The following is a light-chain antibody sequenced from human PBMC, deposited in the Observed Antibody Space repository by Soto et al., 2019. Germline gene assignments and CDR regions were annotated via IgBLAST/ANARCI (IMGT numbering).Light chain of an antibody. CDR2: NTH. V-gene: IGKV3-20*01. Sequence: EIVLTQSPATLSFSAGERGTLSCRASQRSSNNQFAWYQQKPGQAPRLLIYNTHSRATGIPDRFSGSGSGTDFTLTISRLEPEDFAVYYCQHYGSSQTFGQGTKVDIK. CDR1: QRSSNNQ. CDR3: QHYGSSQT. J-gene: IGKJ1*01.